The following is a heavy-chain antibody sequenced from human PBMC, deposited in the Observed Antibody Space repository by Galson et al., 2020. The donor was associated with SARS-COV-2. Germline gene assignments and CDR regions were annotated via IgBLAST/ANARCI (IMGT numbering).Heavy chain of an antibody. CDR3: AGISGSYGAEYFQH. Sequence: SETLSLTCTVSGGSISRYYWSWIRQPPGKGLEWIGYIYYSGSTNYNPSLKSRVTISVDTSKNQFFLKLSSVTAADTAVYYCAGISGSYGAEYFQHGGRGTLVTVSA. D-gene: IGHD1-26*01. V-gene: IGHV4-59*01. CDR2: IYYSGST. CDR1: GGSISRYY. J-gene: IGHJ1*01.